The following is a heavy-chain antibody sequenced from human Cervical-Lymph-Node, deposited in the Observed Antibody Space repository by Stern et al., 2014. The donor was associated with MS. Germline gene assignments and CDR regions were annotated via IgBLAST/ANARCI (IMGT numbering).Heavy chain of an antibody. CDR3: ARTPLDSSGYVERSWYFDL. CDR2: IIPLFGTA. CDR1: GGNFNTFA. V-gene: IGHV1-69*01. Sequence: QVQLVQSGAEVKKPGSSVKVSCKTSGGNFNTFALSWVRQAPGQGLERMGGIIPLFGTANYAQRVQDRVTITADASTSTAYMELSSLRSDDTAVYYCARTPLDSSGYVERSWYFDLWGRGTRVTVSS. D-gene: IGHD3-22*01. J-gene: IGHJ2*01.